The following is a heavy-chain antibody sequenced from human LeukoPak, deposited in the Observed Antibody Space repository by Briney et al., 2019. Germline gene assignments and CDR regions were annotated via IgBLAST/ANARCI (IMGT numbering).Heavy chain of an antibody. CDR3: ARGWASSRRKAFDI. D-gene: IGHD3-16*01. Sequence: GGSLRLSCAASGFTFSSYWMNWLRQAPGKGLEWVANINQDGSEKFCVDSVKGRFTISRDNAKNSLYLQLNSLRAEDTAVYYCARGWASSRRKAFDIWGQGTMVSVSS. CDR2: INQDGSEK. J-gene: IGHJ3*02. V-gene: IGHV3-7*03. CDR1: GFTFSSYW.